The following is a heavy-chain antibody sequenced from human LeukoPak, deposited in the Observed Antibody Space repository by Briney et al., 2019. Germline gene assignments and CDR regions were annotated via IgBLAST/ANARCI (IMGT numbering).Heavy chain of an antibody. CDR1: GLIFSNYA. CDR2: ISYDGINK. V-gene: IGHV3-30-3*01. D-gene: IGHD5-18*01. J-gene: IGHJ6*02. Sequence: PGGSLRLSCAGSGLIFSNYAMDWVRQAPGKGLEWVAVISYDGINKYYADSVKGRFTISRDNSKNMLYLQMNSLRAEDTAVYYCARGRKYSYGTYYYGLDVWGQGTTVTVCS. CDR3: ARGRKYSYGTYYYGLDV.